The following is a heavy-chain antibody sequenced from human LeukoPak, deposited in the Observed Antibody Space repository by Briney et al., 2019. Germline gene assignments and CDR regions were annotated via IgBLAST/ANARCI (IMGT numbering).Heavy chain of an antibody. CDR2: ISTYNGNT. J-gene: IGHJ4*02. V-gene: IGHV1-18*01. CDR3: ARGSPQDYDVLTGFFDF. D-gene: IGHD3-9*01. Sequence: ASVKVSFKASGYTFTIYGINWVRQAPGQGLEWMGWISTYNGNTNYAQKLQGRVTMTTDTSTSTAYMELRSLRSDDTAVYYCARGSPQDYDVLTGFFDFWGRGTLVTVSS. CDR1: GYTFTIYG.